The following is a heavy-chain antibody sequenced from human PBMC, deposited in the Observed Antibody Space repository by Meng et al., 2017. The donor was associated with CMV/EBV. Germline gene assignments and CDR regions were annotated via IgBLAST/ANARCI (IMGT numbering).Heavy chain of an antibody. CDR1: GYTFTSYD. CDR3: ARAGQRSYSSSWLYYYGMDV. D-gene: IGHD6-13*01. Sequence: ASVKVSCKASGYTFTSYDINWVRQATGQGLEWMGWMNPNSGNTGYAQKFQGRVTMTRDTSISTAYMELSRLRSDDTAVYYCARAGQRSYSSSWLYYYGMDVWGQGTTVTVSS. V-gene: IGHV1-8*01. J-gene: IGHJ6*02. CDR2: MNPNSGNT.